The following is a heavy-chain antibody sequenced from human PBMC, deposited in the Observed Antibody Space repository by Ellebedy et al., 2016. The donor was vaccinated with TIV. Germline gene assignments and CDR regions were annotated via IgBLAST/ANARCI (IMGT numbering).Heavy chain of an antibody. CDR1: GGSISSYY. CDR3: AGDHGAYFDY. J-gene: IGHJ4*02. Sequence: MPSETLSLTCTVSGGSISSYYWSWIRQPPGKGLEWIGYIYYSGSTNYNPSLKSRVTISVDMSKNQFSLRLSSVTAADTAVYYCAGDHGAYFDYWGQGTLVTVSS. D-gene: IGHD4-17*01. CDR2: IYYSGST. V-gene: IGHV4-59*08.